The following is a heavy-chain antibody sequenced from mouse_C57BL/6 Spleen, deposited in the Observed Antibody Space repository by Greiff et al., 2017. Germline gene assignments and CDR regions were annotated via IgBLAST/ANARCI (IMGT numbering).Heavy chain of an antibody. V-gene: IGHV1-39*01. CDR3: ARSDDGNYYYYAMDY. D-gene: IGHD2-1*01. CDR1: GYSFTDYN. CDR2: INPNYGTT. Sequence: EVHLVESGPELVKPGASVKISCKASGYSFTDYNMNWVKQSNGKSLEWIGVINPNYGTTSYNQKFKGKATLTVDQSSSTAYMQLNSLTSEDSAVYYCARSDDGNYYYYAMDYWGQGTSVTVSS. J-gene: IGHJ4*01.